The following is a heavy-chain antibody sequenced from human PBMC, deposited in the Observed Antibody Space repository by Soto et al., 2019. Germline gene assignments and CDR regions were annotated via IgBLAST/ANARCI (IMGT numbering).Heavy chain of an antibody. CDR2: IYYSGTT. Sequence: SETLSLTCAVSGDSISRSYWWSWVRQFPGKGLEWIGEIYYSGTTYYNPSLKSRVTMSVDTSKNQFSLKLTSVTAVDTAVYYCARREIQGPIDYWGQGTQVTVSS. D-gene: IGHD1-26*01. V-gene: IGHV4-4*02. J-gene: IGHJ4*02. CDR3: ARREIQGPIDY. CDR1: GDSISRSYW.